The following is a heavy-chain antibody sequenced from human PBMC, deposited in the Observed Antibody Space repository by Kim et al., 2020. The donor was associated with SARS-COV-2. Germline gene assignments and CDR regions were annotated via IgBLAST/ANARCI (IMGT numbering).Heavy chain of an antibody. Sequence: NYNPTLQSDVTISVDTSKNQFSLKLSSVTAADTAVYYCARQAVSYGDFDYWGQGTLVTVSS. CDR3: ARQAVSYGDFDY. V-gene: IGHV4-59*08. J-gene: IGHJ4*02. D-gene: IGHD5-18*01.